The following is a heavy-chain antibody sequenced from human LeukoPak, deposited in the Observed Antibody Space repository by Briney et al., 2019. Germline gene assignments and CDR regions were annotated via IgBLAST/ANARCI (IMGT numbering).Heavy chain of an antibody. CDR2: IYPGDSDT. CDR3: ARAITMVRGGPNWFDP. V-gene: IGHV5-51*01. J-gene: IGHJ5*02. CDR1: GYSFTSYW. D-gene: IGHD3-10*01. Sequence: GESLTISCKGSGYSFTSYWIGWVRQMPGKGLEWMGIIYPGDSDTRYSPSFQGQVTISADKSISTAYLQWSSLKASDTAMYYCARAITMVRGGPNWFDPWGQGTLVTVSS.